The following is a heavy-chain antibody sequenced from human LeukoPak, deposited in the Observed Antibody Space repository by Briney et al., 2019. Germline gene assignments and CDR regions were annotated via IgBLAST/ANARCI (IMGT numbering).Heavy chain of an antibody. CDR2: ISGSGGST. J-gene: IGHJ3*02. D-gene: IGHD6-19*01. CDR1: GFTFSSYA. CDR3: AKVADEYSSGWFDAFDI. Sequence: GGSLRLSCAASGFTFSSYAMSWVRQAPGKGLEWVSAISGSGGSTYYADSVKGRFTISRDNSKNTLYLQMNSLRAEDTAVYYCAKVADEYSSGWFDAFDIWGQGTMVTVSS. V-gene: IGHV3-23*01.